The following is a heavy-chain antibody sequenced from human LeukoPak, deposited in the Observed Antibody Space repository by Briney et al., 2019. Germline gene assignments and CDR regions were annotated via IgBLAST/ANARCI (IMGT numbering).Heavy chain of an antibody. V-gene: IGHV4-34*01. Sequence: PSETLSLTCAVYGGSFSGYYWSWIRQPPGKGLEWIGEINHRGSTNYNPSLKRRVTISVDTSKNQFSLKLSSVTAADTAVYYCARGLRQLVRSWHYWGQGTLVTVSS. CDR1: GGSFSGYY. D-gene: IGHD6-6*01. CDR2: INHRGST. J-gene: IGHJ4*02. CDR3: ARGLRQLVRSWHY.